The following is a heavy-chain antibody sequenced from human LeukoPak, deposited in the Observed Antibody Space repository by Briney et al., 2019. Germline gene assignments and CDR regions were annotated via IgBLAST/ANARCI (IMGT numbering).Heavy chain of an antibody. CDR1: GGSISSSSYY. J-gene: IGHJ4*02. V-gene: IGHV4-39*01. D-gene: IGHD5-12*01. Sequence: PSETLSLTCTVSGGSISSSSYYWGWIRQPPGKGLEWIGSIYYSGSTYYNPSLKSRVTISVDTSKNQFSLKLSSVTAADTAVYYCARPDYSGYDWDWGQGILVTVSS. CDR2: IYYSGST. CDR3: ARPDYSGYDWD.